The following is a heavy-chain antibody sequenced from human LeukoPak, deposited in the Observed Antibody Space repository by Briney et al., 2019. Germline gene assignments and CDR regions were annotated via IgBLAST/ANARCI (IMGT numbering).Heavy chain of an antibody. J-gene: IGHJ4*02. CDR2: ISSSGSTI. V-gene: IGHV3-48*03. D-gene: IGHD2-2*01. CDR1: GFTFGDYA. CDR3: ASSSGYCSSTSCYGGGFDY. Sequence: GGSLRLSCTASGFTFGDYAMNWVRQAPGKGLEWVSYISSSGSTIYYADSVKGRFTISRDNAKNSLYLQMNSLRAEDTAVYYCASSSGYCSSTSCYGGGFDYWGQGTLVTVSS.